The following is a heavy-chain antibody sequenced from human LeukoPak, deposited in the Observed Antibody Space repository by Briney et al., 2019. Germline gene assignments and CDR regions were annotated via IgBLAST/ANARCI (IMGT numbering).Heavy chain of an antibody. CDR2: IYYSGST. Sequence: SETLSLTCTVSGGSISSYYWSWIRQPPGKGLEWIGYIYYSGSTNYNPSLKSRVTISVDTSKNQFSLKLSSVTAADTAVYYCASLTTPGMDVWGQGTTVTVSS. D-gene: IGHD4-17*01. V-gene: IGHV4-59*01. J-gene: IGHJ6*02. CDR3: ASLTTPGMDV. CDR1: GGSISSYY.